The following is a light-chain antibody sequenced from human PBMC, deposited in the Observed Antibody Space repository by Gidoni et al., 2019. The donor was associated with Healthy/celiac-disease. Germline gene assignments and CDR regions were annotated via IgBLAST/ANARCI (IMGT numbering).Light chain of an antibody. J-gene: IGKJ5*01. CDR3: RQRSNGPPIT. Sequence: ELVLTQSPATLSLSPGERATLSFRASQSVSSYLAWYQQKPGQAPRLLINDASNRATGISAGFSGGGSGADFTLTISSREPEDVAVYYCRQRSNGPPITFGQXTRLEIK. CDR1: QSVSSY. V-gene: IGKV3-11*01. CDR2: DAS.